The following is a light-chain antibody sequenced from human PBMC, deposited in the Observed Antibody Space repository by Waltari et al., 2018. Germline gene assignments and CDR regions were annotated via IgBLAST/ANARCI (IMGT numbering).Light chain of an antibody. Sequence: QSALTQPPSASGSPGQSVTISCTGTSSDFGVYNYVSWYQHHPGKAPKLMRYEVNKRPSGVPDRFAGSNSANTASLTVSGLQAEDEADYYCSSYAGTNNVVFGGGTKLTVL. J-gene: IGLJ3*02. CDR1: SSDFGVYNY. CDR3: SSYAGTNNVV. CDR2: EVN. V-gene: IGLV2-8*01.